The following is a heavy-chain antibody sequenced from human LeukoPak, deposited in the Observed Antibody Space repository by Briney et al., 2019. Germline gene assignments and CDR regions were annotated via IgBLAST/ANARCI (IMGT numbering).Heavy chain of an antibody. J-gene: IGHJ4*02. CDR2: INPSGGST. CDR3: ATSMIVVVKLDY. D-gene: IGHD3-22*01. Sequence: ASVKVSCKASGYTFTSYYMHWVRQAPGQGLEWMGMINPSGGSTSYAQKFQGRVTMTRDTSTSTVYMELSSLRSEDTAVYYCATSMIVVVKLDYWGQGTLVTVSS. V-gene: IGHV1-46*01. CDR1: GYTFTSYY.